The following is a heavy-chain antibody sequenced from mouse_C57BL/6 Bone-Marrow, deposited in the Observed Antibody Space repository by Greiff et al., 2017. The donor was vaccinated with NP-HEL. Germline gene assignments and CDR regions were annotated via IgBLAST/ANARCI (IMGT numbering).Heavy chain of an antibody. CDR2: IHPNSGST. D-gene: IGHD2-1*01. CDR3: ARGAGGNYDYYFDY. CDR1: GYTFTSYW. Sequence: VQLQQPGAELVKPGASVKLSCKASGYTFTSYWMHWVKQRPGQGLEWIGMIHPNSGSTNYNEKFKSKATLTVDKSSSTAYMQLSSLTSEDSAVYYCARGAGGNYDYYFDYWGQGTTLTVSS. J-gene: IGHJ2*01. V-gene: IGHV1-64*01.